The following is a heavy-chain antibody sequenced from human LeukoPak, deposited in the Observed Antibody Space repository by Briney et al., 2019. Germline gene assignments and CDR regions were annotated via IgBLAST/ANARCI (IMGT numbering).Heavy chain of an antibody. V-gene: IGHV3-74*01. CDR3: AKHYSSSSTDSDAFDI. CDR2: INSDGSST. Sequence: PGGSLRLSCAASGFTFSSYWMHWVRQAPGKGLVWVSRINSDGSSTSYADSVKGRLTISRDNAKNTLYLQMNSLRAEDTAVYYCAKHYSSSSTDSDAFDIWGQGTMVTVSS. J-gene: IGHJ3*02. D-gene: IGHD6-6*01. CDR1: GFTFSSYW.